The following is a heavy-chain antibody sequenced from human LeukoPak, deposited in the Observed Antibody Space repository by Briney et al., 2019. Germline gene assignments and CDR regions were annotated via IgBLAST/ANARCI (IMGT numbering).Heavy chain of an antibody. J-gene: IGHJ6*03. CDR3: ARDHFRMTATLTVYYYYYYMDV. V-gene: IGHV6-1*01. Sequence: SQTLSLTCAISGDSVSSNSAAWNWIRQSPSRGLEWLGRTYYRSKWYNDYAVSVKSRITINPDTSKNQFSLQLNSVTPEDTAVYYCARDHFRMTATLTVYYYYYYMDVWGKGTTVTISS. D-gene: IGHD2-21*02. CDR2: TYYRSKWYN. CDR1: GDSVSSNSAA.